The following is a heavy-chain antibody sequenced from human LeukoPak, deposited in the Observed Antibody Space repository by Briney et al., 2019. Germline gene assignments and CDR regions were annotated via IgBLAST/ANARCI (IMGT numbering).Heavy chain of an antibody. CDR2: INAGNGNT. Sequence: EASVTVSCKASGYTFTSYAMHWVRQAPGQRLEWMGWINAGNGNTKYSQKFQGRLTMTRDTSTSMVYMELSSLRFDDTAVYYCTRAGGYCSGGSCQYFDWWGHGTLVTVSS. D-gene: IGHD2-15*01. CDR3: TRAGGYCSGGSCQYFDW. V-gene: IGHV1-3*01. CDR1: GYTFTSYA. J-gene: IGHJ4*01.